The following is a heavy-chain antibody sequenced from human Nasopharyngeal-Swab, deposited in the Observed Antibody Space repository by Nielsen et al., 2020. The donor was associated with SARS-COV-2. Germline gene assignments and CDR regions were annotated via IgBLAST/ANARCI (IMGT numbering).Heavy chain of an antibody. J-gene: IGHJ4*02. D-gene: IGHD3-10*01. Sequence: ASVKVSCKASGYTFIGYYMHWVRQAPGQGLEWMGRINPNSGGTNYAQKFQGRVTMTRDTSISKAYMELSRLRSDDTAVYYCARGGTMVRGVTPFDYWGQGTLVTVSS. CDR2: INPNSGGT. CDR3: ARGGTMVRGVTPFDY. V-gene: IGHV1-2*06. CDR1: GYTFIGYY.